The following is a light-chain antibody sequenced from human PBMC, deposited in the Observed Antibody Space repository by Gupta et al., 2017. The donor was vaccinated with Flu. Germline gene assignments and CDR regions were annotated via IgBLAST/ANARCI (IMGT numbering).Light chain of an antibody. J-gene: IGLJ3*02. CDR2: ENS. CDR3: ATWDSSLIAGV. CDR1: SSNIGKNF. Sequence: SSSNIGKNFVSWYQQLPGTAPKLLSFENSNRPSGIPDRCAGSKSGTSATLGITGLQTGDEADYYCATWDSSLIAGVFGGGTTLTVL. V-gene: IGLV1-51*02.